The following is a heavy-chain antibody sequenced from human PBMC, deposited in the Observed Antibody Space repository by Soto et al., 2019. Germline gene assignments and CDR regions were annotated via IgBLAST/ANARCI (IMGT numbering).Heavy chain of an antibody. CDR3: AKEGYSYGYYRVYYYGMDV. V-gene: IGHV3-30*18. Sequence: PXVSLKLSCAASGFTFSSYGMHWVRQAPGKGLEWVAVISYDGSNKYYADSVKGRFTISGDNSKNTLYLQMNSLRAEDTAVYYCAKEGYSYGYYRVYYYGMDVWGQGTTVTVSS. J-gene: IGHJ6*02. CDR1: GFTFSSYG. D-gene: IGHD5-18*01. CDR2: ISYDGSNK.